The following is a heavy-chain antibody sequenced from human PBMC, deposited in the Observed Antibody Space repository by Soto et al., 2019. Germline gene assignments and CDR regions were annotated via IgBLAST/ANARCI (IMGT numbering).Heavy chain of an antibody. D-gene: IGHD3-10*01. Sequence: GSLRLSCAASGFTFSSYWMHWVRQAPGKGLVWVSRINSDGSSTSYADSVKGRFTISRDNAKNTLYLQMNSLRAEDTAVYYCARAPLRGYFDYWGQGTLVTVSS. CDR3: ARAPLRGYFDY. CDR1: GFTFSSYW. V-gene: IGHV3-74*01. J-gene: IGHJ4*02. CDR2: INSDGSST.